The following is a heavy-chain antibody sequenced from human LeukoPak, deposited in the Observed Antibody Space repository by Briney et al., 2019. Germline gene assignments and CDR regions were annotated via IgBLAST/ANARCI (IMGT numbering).Heavy chain of an antibody. V-gene: IGHV4-4*02. CDR1: GGSISSSNW. Sequence: SGTLSLTCAVPGGSISSSNWWSWVRQPPGKGLEWIGEIYHSGSTNYNPSLKSRVTISVDKSKNQFSLKLSSETAADTAVYYCARGVAVAGPSRHIDYWGQGTLVTVSS. CDR2: IYHSGST. D-gene: IGHD6-19*01. CDR3: ARGVAVAGPSRHIDY. J-gene: IGHJ4*02.